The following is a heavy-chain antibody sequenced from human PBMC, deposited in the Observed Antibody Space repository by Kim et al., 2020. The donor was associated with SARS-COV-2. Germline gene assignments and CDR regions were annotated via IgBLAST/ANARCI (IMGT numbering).Heavy chain of an antibody. CDR1: GVTFSAYS. CDR3: ARGTLQGVAFATAFGY. V-gene: IGHV3-48*02. CDR2: ISAGSATI. D-gene: IGHD1-1*01. Sequence: GGSLRLSCVASGVTFSAYSMSWVRQAPGKGLEWVSYISAGSATINYADSVKGRFTISRDNSKNSLYLQMNSLRDEDTAVYYCARGTLQGVAFATAFGYLGPGTPVTASS. J-gene: IGHJ4*02.